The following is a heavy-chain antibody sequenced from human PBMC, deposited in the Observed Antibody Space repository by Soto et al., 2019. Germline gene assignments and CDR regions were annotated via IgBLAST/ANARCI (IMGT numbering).Heavy chain of an antibody. D-gene: IGHD7-27*01. J-gene: IGHJ6*02. CDR1: GFTFGASA. V-gene: IGHV3-73*01. CDR2: IRSKANTYAT. CDR3: TRHLGYGMDV. Sequence: PGGSLRLSWAASGFTFGASALQWVRQASGRGLEWVGRIRSKANTYATAYAASVKGRFTISRDDSKNTAYLQVNSLKTEDTAVYYCTRHLGYGMDVWGQGTTVTVSS.